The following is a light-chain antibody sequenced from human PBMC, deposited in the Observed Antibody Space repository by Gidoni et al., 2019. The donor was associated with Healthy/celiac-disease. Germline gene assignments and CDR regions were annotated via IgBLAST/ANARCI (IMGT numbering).Light chain of an antibody. CDR2: AAS. CDR1: QGISSY. V-gene: IGKV1-8*01. J-gene: IGKJ3*01. Sequence: AIRMTQSPSSLSASTGDRVTITCRASQGISSYLAWYQQKPGKAPKLLIDAASTLQSGVPSRFSGRGSGTEFTLTISCLQSEDFATYYCQQYYSYPLTFGPGTKVDIK. CDR3: QQYYSYPLT.